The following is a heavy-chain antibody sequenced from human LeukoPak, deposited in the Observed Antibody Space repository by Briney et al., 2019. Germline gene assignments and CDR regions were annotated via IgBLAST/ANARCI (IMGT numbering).Heavy chain of an antibody. D-gene: IGHD3-22*01. CDR2: IFYTGST. CDR1: GGSISSNRYY. CDR3: ARLDNSGYYHIDY. Sequence: SETLSLTCTVSGGSISSNRYYWGWIRQPPGKGLKWIGNIFYTGSTYYNLSLKSRVTISVDTSKNQFSLKLSSVTAADTAVYYCARLDNSGYYHIDYWGQGTLVSVSS. V-gene: IGHV4-39*01. J-gene: IGHJ4*02.